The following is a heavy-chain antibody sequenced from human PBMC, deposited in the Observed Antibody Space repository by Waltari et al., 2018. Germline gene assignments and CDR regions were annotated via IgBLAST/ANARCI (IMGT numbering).Heavy chain of an antibody. CDR1: GGSISSYY. J-gene: IGHJ4*02. V-gene: IGHV4-59*01. CDR2: IYYSGST. D-gene: IGHD3-22*01. CDR3: ARDTYYYDSSGYYSLLRFDY. Sequence: QVQLQESGPGLVKPSETLSLTCTVSGGSISSYYWSWIRQPPGKGLEWIGYIYYSGSTNYNPSLKSRVTISVDTSKNQFSRKLSSVTAADTAVYYCARDTYYYDSSGYYSLLRFDYWGQGTLVTVSS.